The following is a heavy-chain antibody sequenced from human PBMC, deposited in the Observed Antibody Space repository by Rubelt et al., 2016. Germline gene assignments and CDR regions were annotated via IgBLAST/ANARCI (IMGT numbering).Heavy chain of an antibody. J-gene: IGHJ4*02. Sequence: GRGLEWVSVIYSGGSTYYADSVKGRFTISRDNSKNTLYLQMNSLRAEDTAVYYCAGHRPDYWGQGTLVTVSS. V-gene: IGHV3-53*01. CDR3: AGHRPDY. CDR2: IYSGGST.